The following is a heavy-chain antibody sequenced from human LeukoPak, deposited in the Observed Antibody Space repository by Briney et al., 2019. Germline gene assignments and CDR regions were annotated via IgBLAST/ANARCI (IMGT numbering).Heavy chain of an antibody. CDR1: GFTFSNAW. CDR2: IKSKTDGGTT. CDR3: TTDDTMVRGDLAYFGDY. Sequence: PGGSLRLSCAASGFTFSNAWMSWVRQAPGKGLEWVGRIKSKTDGGTTDYAAPVKGRFTISRDDSKNTLYLQMNSLKTEDTAVYYCTTDDTMVRGDLAYFGDYWGQGTLVTVSS. V-gene: IGHV3-15*01. D-gene: IGHD3-10*01. J-gene: IGHJ4*02.